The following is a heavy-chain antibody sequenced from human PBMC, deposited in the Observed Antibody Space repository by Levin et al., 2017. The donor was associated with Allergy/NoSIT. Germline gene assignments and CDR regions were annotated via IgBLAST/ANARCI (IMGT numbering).Heavy chain of an antibody. CDR2: IGVRDRT. Sequence: QPGGSLRLSCAASGFIFRNYAMSWVRQAPGKGPEWVSGIGVRDRTYYSDSVRGRFTISRDNFKNTLYLQMNSLRDEDTAVYYCGKDPNGDFVGAFDLWGQGTMVTVSS. CDR3: GKDPNGDFVGAFDL. CDR1: GFIFRNYA. J-gene: IGHJ3*01. D-gene: IGHD4-17*01. V-gene: IGHV3-23*01.